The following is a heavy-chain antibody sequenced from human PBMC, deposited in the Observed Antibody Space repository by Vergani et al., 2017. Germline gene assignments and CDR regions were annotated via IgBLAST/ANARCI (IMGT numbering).Heavy chain of an antibody. J-gene: IGHJ6*02. Sequence: QVQLQESGPGLVKPSQTLSLTCTVSGGSISSGDYYWSWIRQPPGKGLEWIGYIYYSGSTYYNPSLKSRVTISVDTSKNQFSLKLSSVTAADTAVYYWARATGGSSSWLWLDVWGQGTTVTVSS. CDR1: GGSISSGDYY. V-gene: IGHV4-30-4*08. CDR3: ARATGGSSSWLWLDV. D-gene: IGHD6-13*01. CDR2: IYYSGST.